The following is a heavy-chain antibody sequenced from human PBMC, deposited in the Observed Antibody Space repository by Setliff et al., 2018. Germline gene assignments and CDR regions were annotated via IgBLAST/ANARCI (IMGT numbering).Heavy chain of an antibody. Sequence: RSETLSLTCAVYGGSFSGYYWSWIRQPPGKGLEWIGEINHSGSTNYNPSLKSRVTISVDTPKNQFSLKLSSVTAADTAVYYCARGRAIFGVDSQKNFDYWGQGTLVTVSS. J-gene: IGHJ4*02. V-gene: IGHV4-34*01. CDR2: INHSGST. D-gene: IGHD3-3*01. CDR3: ARGRAIFGVDSQKNFDY. CDR1: GGSFSGYY.